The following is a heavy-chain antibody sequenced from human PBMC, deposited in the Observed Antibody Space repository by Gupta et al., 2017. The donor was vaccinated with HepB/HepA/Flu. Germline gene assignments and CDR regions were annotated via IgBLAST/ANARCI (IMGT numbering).Heavy chain of an antibody. CDR2: IYYTGST. CDR1: GGSISSSGSY. D-gene: IGHD3-16*01. Sequence: QVQLQESGPGLVKPSETLSLTCTVSGGSISSSGSYWAWIRQPPGKGLEYIGSIYYTGSTFSDPSLKSRVTISLDTSKNQFSLNLNSVTAADTAVYFCARALGGWNWFFDLWGRGTLVTVSS. CDR3: ARALGGWNWFFDL. V-gene: IGHV4-39*01. J-gene: IGHJ2*01.